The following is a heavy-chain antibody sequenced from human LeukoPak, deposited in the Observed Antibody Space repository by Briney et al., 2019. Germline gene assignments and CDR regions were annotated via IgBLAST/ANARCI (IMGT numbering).Heavy chain of an antibody. CDR2: ISGSGGST. CDR1: GFTFSSYA. V-gene: IGHV3-23*01. Sequence: PGGSLRLSCAVSGFTFSSYAMSWVRQAPGKGLEWVSAISGSGGSTYYADSVKGRFTISRDNSKNTLYLQMNSLRAEDTAVYYCARSYSSSRGTFDYWGQGTLVTVSS. CDR3: ARSYSSSRGTFDY. D-gene: IGHD6-6*01. J-gene: IGHJ4*02.